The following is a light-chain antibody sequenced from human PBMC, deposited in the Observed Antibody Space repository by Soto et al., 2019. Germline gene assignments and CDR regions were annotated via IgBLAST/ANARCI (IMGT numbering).Light chain of an antibody. CDR3: QQRSNWPPSIT. V-gene: IGKV3-11*01. J-gene: IGKJ5*01. Sequence: EIVLTQFPATLFLSPGERATLSCRARQSVSSYLAWYQQKPGQAPRILIYDASNRATGIPARFSGSGSGTDFTLTISRLEPEDFAVYYCQQRSNWPPSITFCRGTRLQLK. CDR2: DAS. CDR1: QSVSSY.